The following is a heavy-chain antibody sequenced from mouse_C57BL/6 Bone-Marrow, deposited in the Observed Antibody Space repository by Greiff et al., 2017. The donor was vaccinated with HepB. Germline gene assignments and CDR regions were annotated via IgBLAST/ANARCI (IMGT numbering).Heavy chain of an antibody. CDR3: ARPGITTVVAPYFDY. V-gene: IGHV5-17*01. D-gene: IGHD1-1*01. J-gene: IGHJ2*01. CDR1: GFTFSDYG. CDR2: ISSGSSTI. Sequence: EVQWVESGGGLVKPGGSLKLSCAASGFTFSDYGMHWVRQAPEKGLEWVAYISSGSSTIYYADTVKGRFTISRDNAKNTLFLQMTSLRSEDTAMYYCARPGITTVVAPYFDYWGQGTTLTVSS.